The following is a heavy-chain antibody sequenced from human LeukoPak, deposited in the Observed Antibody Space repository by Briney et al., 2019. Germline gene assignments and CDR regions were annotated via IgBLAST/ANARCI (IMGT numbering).Heavy chain of an antibody. Sequence: SVKVSCKASGGTFSSYAISWVRQAPGQGLEWMGGIIPIFGTANYAQKFQGRVTITADESTSTAYMELSSLRSEDTAVYYCARALTGTTTNDYWGQGTLVTVSS. D-gene: IGHD1-1*01. CDR3: ARALTGTTTNDY. CDR1: GGTFSSYA. J-gene: IGHJ4*02. CDR2: IIPIFGTA. V-gene: IGHV1-69*13.